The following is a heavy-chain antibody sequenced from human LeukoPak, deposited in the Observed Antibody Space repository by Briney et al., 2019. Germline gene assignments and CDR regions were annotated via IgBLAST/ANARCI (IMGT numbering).Heavy chain of an antibody. D-gene: IGHD3-10*01. V-gene: IGHV3-33*01. Sequence: GRSLRLSCAASGFTFSSYGMHWVRQAPGKGLEWVAVIWYDGSNKYYADSVKGRFTISRDNSKNTLYLQMNSLRADDTAVYYCASLYGSGSSLFDYWGQGTLVTVSS. CDR3: ASLYGSGSSLFDY. CDR1: GFTFSSYG. J-gene: IGHJ4*02. CDR2: IWYDGSNK.